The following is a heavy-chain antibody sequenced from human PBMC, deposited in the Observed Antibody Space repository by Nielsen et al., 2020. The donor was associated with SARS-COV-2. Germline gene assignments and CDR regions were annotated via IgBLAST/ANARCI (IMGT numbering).Heavy chain of an antibody. J-gene: IGHJ4*02. CDR1: GFTFSSYW. CDR2: IKQDGSEK. Sequence: GESLKISCAASGFTFSSYWMSWVRQAAGKGLEWVANIKQDGSEKYYVDSVKGRFTISRDNAKNSLYLQMNSLRAEDTAVYYCARVRLWFGELNFDYWGQGTLVTVSS. D-gene: IGHD3-10*01. CDR3: ARVRLWFGELNFDY. V-gene: IGHV3-7*01.